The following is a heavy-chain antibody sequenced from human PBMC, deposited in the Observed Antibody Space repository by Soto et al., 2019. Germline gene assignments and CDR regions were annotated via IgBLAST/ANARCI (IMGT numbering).Heavy chain of an antibody. CDR2: ITGSGGTI. CDR3: AKDAVYADGLWLVAD. D-gene: IGHD6-19*01. CDR1: GGTFSSYA. Sequence: VQLVQSGAEVKKPGSSVKVSCKASGGTFSSYAISWVRQAPGKGQEWVSGITGSGGTIEYAASVKGRFTISRDNSKNTVYLEMNSLRAEDTAMYYCAKDAVYADGLWLVADWGQGTLVTVS. J-gene: IGHJ4*02. V-gene: IGHV3-23*04.